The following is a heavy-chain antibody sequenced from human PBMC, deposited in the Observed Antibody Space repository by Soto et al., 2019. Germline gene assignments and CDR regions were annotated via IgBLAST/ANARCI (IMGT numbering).Heavy chain of an antibody. J-gene: IGHJ5*02. Sequence: PSETLSLTCTVSGGSIGSYYWSWIRQPPGKGLEWIGYIYYSGSTNYNPSLKSRVTISVDTSKNQFSLKLSSVTAADTAVYYCARHPDPYSSSRAWFDHWGQGTLVTVSS. D-gene: IGHD6-13*01. CDR3: ARHPDPYSSSRAWFDH. V-gene: IGHV4-59*08. CDR1: GGSIGSYY. CDR2: IYYSGST.